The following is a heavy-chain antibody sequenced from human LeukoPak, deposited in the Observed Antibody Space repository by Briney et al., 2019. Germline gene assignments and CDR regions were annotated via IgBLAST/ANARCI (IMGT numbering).Heavy chain of an antibody. V-gene: IGHV3-23*01. Sequence: GGSLRLSCAASGFTFSSYAMSWVRQAPGKGLEWVSAISGSGGSTYYADSVKGRFTISRDNSKNTLYLQMNSLRAEDTAVYYCAKGRYCSSTSCYIGNWDYYYMDVWGKGTTVNVSS. CDR2: ISGSGGST. CDR1: GFTFSSYA. CDR3: AKGRYCSSTSCYIGNWDYYYMDV. D-gene: IGHD2-2*02. J-gene: IGHJ6*03.